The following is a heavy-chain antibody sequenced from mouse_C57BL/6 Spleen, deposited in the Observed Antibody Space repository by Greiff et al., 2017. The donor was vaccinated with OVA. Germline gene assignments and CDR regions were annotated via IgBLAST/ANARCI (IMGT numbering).Heavy chain of an antibody. Sequence: QVQLQQSGPELVKPGASVKISCKASGYAFSSSWMNWVKQRPGKGLEWIGRIYPGDGDTNYNGKFKGKATLTADKSSSTAYMQLSSLTSEDSAVSFCARGGNYEVAYWGQGTLVTVSA. CDR2: IYPGDGDT. D-gene: IGHD2-1*01. V-gene: IGHV1-82*01. CDR3: ARGGNYEVAY. CDR1: GYAFSSSW. J-gene: IGHJ3*01.